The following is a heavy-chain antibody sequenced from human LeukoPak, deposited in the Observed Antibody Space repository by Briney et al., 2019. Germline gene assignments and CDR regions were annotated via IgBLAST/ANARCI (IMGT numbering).Heavy chain of an antibody. V-gene: IGHV3-74*01. CDR1: GFTFSRYW. D-gene: IGHD5-18*01. J-gene: IGHJ6*02. Sequence: PGGSLRLSCAASGFTFSRYWMHWVRQAPGKGLVWVSRIDTDGSDTTYADSVKGRFTISRDNAKNTLYLQMSSLRAEDTAVYYCGREDRFGYNYAYCLDVWGPGTTVTVS. CDR3: GREDRFGYNYAYCLDV. CDR2: IDTDGSDT.